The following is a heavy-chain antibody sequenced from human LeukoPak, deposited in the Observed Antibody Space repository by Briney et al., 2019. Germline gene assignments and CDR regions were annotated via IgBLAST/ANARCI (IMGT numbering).Heavy chain of an antibody. CDR3: STGGYCSGSNCYFPLHY. D-gene: IGHD2-15*01. Sequence: ASVKVSCKASGYTFTGYYIHWLRQAPGQGLEWIGWINPNSGGTNYIQRFQDRVTMTRDTSISTAYMELSRLRSDDTAVFYCSTGGYCSGSNCYFPLHYWGQGTLVTVSS. CDR2: INPNSGGT. V-gene: IGHV1-2*02. CDR1: GYTFTGYY. J-gene: IGHJ4*02.